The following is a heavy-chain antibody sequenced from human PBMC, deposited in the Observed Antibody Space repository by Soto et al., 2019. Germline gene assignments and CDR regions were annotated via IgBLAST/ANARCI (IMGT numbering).Heavy chain of an antibody. CDR1: GGSISNSY. J-gene: IGHJ6*02. V-gene: IGHV4-59*08. Sequence: QVQLQESGPGLVRPSETLSLTCTVSGGSISNSYWSWIRQSPGKGLEWIGYIYSSGSTNYNPSLKSRVTRSVDTSKNQFSPTLSSLSAADTAVYYCARHSPPFFYGSGAWDVWGQGTTVTVSS. D-gene: IGHD3-10*01. CDR3: ARHSPPFFYGSGAWDV. CDR2: IYSSGST.